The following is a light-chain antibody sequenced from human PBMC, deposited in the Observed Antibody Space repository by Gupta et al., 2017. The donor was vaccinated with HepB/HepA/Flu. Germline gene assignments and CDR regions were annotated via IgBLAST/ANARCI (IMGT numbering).Light chain of an antibody. Sequence: QAVLTPPSSLSPSPGASARLTCTLRSGLNVGTFRIYWYQQKPWSPPQDLLRYKSDSDKEQGSGVPSRFSGSKDVAANAGILLISGIQAEDEADYDCRIWRGSAWVFGGGTKLTVL. CDR2: YKSDSDK. J-gene: IGLJ3*02. CDR1: SGLNVGTFR. V-gene: IGLV5-45*02. CDR3: RIWRGSAWV.